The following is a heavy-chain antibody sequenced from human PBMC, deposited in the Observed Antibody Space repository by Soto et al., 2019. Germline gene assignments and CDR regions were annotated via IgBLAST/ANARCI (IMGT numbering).Heavy chain of an antibody. V-gene: IGHV4-34*01. CDR3: ARDRDIVVVPGRYYYGMDV. J-gene: IGHJ6*02. D-gene: IGHD2-21*01. CDR1: GGSFSGYY. CDR2: INHSGST. Sequence: PSETLSLTCAVYGGSFSGYYWSWIRQPPGKGLEWIGEINHSGSTNYNPSLKSRVTISVDTSKNQFSLRLSSVTAADTAVYYCARDRDIVVVPGRYYYGMDVWGQGTTVTVSS.